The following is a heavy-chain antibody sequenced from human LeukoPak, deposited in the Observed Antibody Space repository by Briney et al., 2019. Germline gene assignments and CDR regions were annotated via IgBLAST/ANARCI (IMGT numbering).Heavy chain of an antibody. CDR1: GFTFSSYA. V-gene: IGHV3-23*01. J-gene: IGHJ3*02. Sequence: GGSLRLSCAASGFTFSSYAMSWVRPAPGKGLEWVSAISGSGGSTYYADSVKGRFTISRDNSKNTLYLQMNSLRAEDTAVYYCAKDLVGTMIVVAPDAFDIWGQGTMVTVSS. CDR3: AKDLVGTMIVVAPDAFDI. CDR2: ISGSGGST. D-gene: IGHD3-22*01.